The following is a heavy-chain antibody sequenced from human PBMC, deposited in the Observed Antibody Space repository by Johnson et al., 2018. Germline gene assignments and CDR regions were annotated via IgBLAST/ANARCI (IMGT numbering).Heavy chain of an antibody. V-gene: IGHV3-7*01. D-gene: IGHD3-16*01. J-gene: IGHJ3*02. CDR1: GFTFSSYY. Sequence: VQLVESGGGLVQPGGSLRLSCVDSGFTFSSYYMSWVRQAPGKGLEWVANINQDGSEKYYVDSVKGRFTISRDNGKSSLYLQMNALKGDDTAVYFFVRESHASFDIWGQGTMVTVSP. CDR3: VRESHASFDI. CDR2: INQDGSEK.